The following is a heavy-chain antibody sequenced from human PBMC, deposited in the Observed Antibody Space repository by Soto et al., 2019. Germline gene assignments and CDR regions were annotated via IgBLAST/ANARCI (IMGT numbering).Heavy chain of an antibody. CDR1: GFTFSAYW. CDR3: ARGPRVSSTGTGAR. CDR2: ISDDGSTA. J-gene: IGHJ4*02. D-gene: IGHD1-1*01. V-gene: IGHV3-74*01. Sequence: GGSLRLSCSVSGFTFSAYWMHWVRQVPGKGLTWVSRISDDGSTATYADSVKGRFVIPRDNAKNSLYLEMNTLRADDSGLYYCARGPRVSSTGTGARWGRGTLVTVSS.